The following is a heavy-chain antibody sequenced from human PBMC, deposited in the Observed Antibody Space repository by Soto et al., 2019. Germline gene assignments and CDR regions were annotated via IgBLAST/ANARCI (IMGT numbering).Heavy chain of an antibody. CDR1: GYTFTSYA. CDR3: ASENYYDSSGYPDYYYYGMDV. J-gene: IGHJ6*02. V-gene: IGHV7-4-1*01. D-gene: IGHD3-22*01. Sequence: ASVKVSCKASGYTFTSYAMNWVRQAPGQGLEWMGWINTNTGNPTYAQGFTGRFVFSLDTSVSTAYLQICSLKAEDTAVYYCASENYYDSSGYPDYYYYGMDVWGQGTTVTVSS. CDR2: INTNTGNP.